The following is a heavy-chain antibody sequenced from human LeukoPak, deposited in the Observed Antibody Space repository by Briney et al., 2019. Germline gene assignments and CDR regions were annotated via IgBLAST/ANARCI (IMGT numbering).Heavy chain of an antibody. CDR3: ARGPCSTSCHRSWYFDY. D-gene: IGHD2-2*01. J-gene: IGHJ4*02. CDR1: GGSFSGYY. V-gene: IGHV4-34*01. Sequence: ASETLSLTCAVYGGSFSGYYWTWIRQPPGRGLEWIGEINHSGSTTYKPSLKSRVTISVDTSKNHFSLRLTSVTAADTAVYYCARGPCSTSCHRSWYFDYWGQGTLVTVSS. CDR2: INHSGST.